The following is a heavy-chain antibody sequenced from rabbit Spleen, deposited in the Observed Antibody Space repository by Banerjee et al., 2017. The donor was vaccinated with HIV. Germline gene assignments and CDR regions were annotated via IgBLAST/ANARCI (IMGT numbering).Heavy chain of an antibody. D-gene: IGHD7-1*01. J-gene: IGHJ6*01. CDR3: ARDTGTSFSSYGMDL. Sequence: QSLEESGGDLVKPGASLTLTCTASGVSFSSDQYMCWVRQAPGKGLEWIACIEGGGSAFTYFASWAKGRFTISKTSSTTVTLQMTSLTVADTATYFCARDTGTSFSSYGMDLWGQGTLVTVS. V-gene: IGHV1S40*01. CDR1: GVSFSSDQY. CDR2: IEGGGSAFT.